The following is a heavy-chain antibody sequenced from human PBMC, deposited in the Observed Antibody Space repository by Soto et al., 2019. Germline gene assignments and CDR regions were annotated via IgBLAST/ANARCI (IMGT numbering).Heavy chain of an antibody. J-gene: IGHJ5*02. Sequence: PSETLSLTCAVYGGSFSGYYWSWIRQPPGKGLEWIGEINHSGSTNYNPSLKSRVTISVDTSKNQFSLKLSSVTAADTAVYYCARGGYCSGGSCYFHAVWFDPWGQGTLVTVSS. D-gene: IGHD2-15*01. CDR2: INHSGST. CDR3: ARGGYCSGGSCYFHAVWFDP. CDR1: GGSFSGYY. V-gene: IGHV4-34*01.